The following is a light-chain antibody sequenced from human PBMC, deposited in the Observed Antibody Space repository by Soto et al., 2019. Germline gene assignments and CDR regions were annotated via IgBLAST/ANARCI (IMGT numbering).Light chain of an antibody. J-gene: IGKJ1*01. CDR1: QTVSSNY. CDR3: QQYGNSPWT. V-gene: IGKV3-20*01. Sequence: EIILTQSPDTLSLSPGERATLSCRASQTVSSNYLAWCQQRPGQAPRLLIYGASTRAAGIPDRFSGSGSGTDFTLTITRLEPEDSAVYYCQQYGNSPWTFGQGTKVEIK. CDR2: GAS.